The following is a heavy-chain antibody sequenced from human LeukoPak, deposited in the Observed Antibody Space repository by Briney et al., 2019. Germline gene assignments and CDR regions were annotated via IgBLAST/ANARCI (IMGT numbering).Heavy chain of an antibody. Sequence: GSLRLSCAASGFTVSSNYMSWVRQAPGKGLEWVSVIYSGGSTYYADSVKGRFTISRDNSKNTLYLQMNSLRAEDTAVYYCARDQVVPAAHFDYWGQGTLVTVSS. V-gene: IGHV3-66*01. CDR2: IYSGGST. CDR1: GFTVSSNY. D-gene: IGHD2-2*01. J-gene: IGHJ4*02. CDR3: ARDQVVPAAHFDY.